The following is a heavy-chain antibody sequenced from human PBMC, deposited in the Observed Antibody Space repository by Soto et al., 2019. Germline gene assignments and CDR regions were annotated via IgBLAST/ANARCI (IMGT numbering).Heavy chain of an antibody. Sequence: QVQLVESGGGVVQPGRSLRLSCAASGFTFSSYGMHWVRQAPGKGLEWVAVISYDGSNKYYADSVKGRFTISRDNSKNTLYLQMNSLRAEDTAVYYCAKVAGIRRARYYFDYWGQGTLVTVSA. J-gene: IGHJ4*02. D-gene: IGHD5-18*01. CDR3: AKVAGIRRARYYFDY. V-gene: IGHV3-30*18. CDR1: GFTFSSYG. CDR2: ISYDGSNK.